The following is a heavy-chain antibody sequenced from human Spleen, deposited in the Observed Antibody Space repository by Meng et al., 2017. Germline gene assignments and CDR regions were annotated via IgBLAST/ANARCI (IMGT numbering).Heavy chain of an antibody. Sequence: QGKLQEWGVGLLRPAGTPSLPCVVSGGSFSDYYWGWIRQPPGKGLEWIGEINHSGSTNYNPSLESRATISVDTSQNNLSLKLSSVTAADSAVYYCARGPTTMAHDFDYWGQGTLVTVSS. V-gene: IGHV4-34*01. CDR2: INHSGST. CDR3: ARGPTTMAHDFDY. J-gene: IGHJ4*02. CDR1: GGSFSDYY. D-gene: IGHD4-11*01.